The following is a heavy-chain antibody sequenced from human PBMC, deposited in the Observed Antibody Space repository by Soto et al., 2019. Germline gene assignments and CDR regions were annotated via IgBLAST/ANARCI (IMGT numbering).Heavy chain of an antibody. CDR2: IQSGGTT. V-gene: IGHV3-53*05. CDR1: GFTVSSKY. CDR3: ATGYSSSWYYFDY. D-gene: IGHD6-13*01. J-gene: IGHJ4*02. Sequence: GGSLRLSCAASGFTVSSKYMTWVRQAPGKGLEWVSLIQSGGTTYYADSVKGRFTISRDNSKNTVYLQMSSLRSEDTAVYYCATGYSSSWYYFDYWGQGTLVTVSS.